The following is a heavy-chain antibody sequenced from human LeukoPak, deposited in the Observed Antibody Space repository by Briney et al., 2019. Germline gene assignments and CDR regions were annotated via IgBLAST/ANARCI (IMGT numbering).Heavy chain of an antibody. V-gene: IGHV1-18*01. CDR3: ARVDRGSGYDWHFDY. D-gene: IGHD5-12*01. Sequence: ASVKVSCKASGYTFTSYGISWVRQAPGQGLEWMGWISAYNGNTNYAQKLQGRVTMTTDTSTSTAYMELSRLRSDDTAVYYCARVDRGSGYDWHFDYWGQGTLVTVSS. CDR1: GYTFTSYG. J-gene: IGHJ4*02. CDR2: ISAYNGNT.